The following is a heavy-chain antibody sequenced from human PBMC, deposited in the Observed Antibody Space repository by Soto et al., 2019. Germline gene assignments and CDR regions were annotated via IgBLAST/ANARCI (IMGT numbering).Heavy chain of an antibody. CDR1: GYSLRDYS. Sequence: PGGSLRLSCAASGYSLRDYSMNWVRKAPGKGLEWISYYGISRKYIFYSDSVRGRFTISRDDAKNSLYLQLNSLRDEDTAVYYCVRDRDWAFDIWGQGTPVTVS. CDR2: YGISRKYI. J-gene: IGHJ3*02. D-gene: IGHD3-9*01. CDR3: VRDRDWAFDI. V-gene: IGHV3-48*02.